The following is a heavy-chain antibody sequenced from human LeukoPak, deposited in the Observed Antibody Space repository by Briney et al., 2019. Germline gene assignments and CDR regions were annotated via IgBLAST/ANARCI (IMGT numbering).Heavy chain of an antibody. CDR3: ATWDISGAYRAFHI. Sequence: ASVEVSCKVSGYALSELSMHWVRQAPGEGLEWMGGFDPEDAEKIYAQKFQGRVTMTEDASTDTAYMELSSLRSEDTAVYYCATWDISGAYRAFHIWGQGTVVTVSS. J-gene: IGHJ3*02. CDR1: GYALSELS. CDR2: FDPEDAEK. D-gene: IGHD1-26*01. V-gene: IGHV1-24*01.